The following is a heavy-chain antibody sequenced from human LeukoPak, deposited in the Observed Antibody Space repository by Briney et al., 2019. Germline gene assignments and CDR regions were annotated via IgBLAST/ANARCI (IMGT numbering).Heavy chain of an antibody. D-gene: IGHD6-19*01. Sequence: PSENLSLTCAVSGVAISRGGYAWNWIRQPPGKGLEWIAYIYHSGTTYYNPSLKSRATISVDTSKNQFSLKLSSVTAADTAVYYCVRGRYSSGWFKDKNWFDPWGQGIPVTVSS. CDR3: VRGRYSSGWFKDKNWFDP. J-gene: IGHJ5*02. CDR2: IYHSGTT. V-gene: IGHV4-30-4*07. CDR1: GVAISRGGYA.